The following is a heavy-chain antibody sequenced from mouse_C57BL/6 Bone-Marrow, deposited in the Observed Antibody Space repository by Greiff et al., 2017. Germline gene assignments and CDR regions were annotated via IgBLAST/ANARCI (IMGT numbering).Heavy chain of an antibody. V-gene: IGHV2-5*01. CDR1: GFSLTSYG. Sequence: VQGVESGPGLVQPSQSLSITCTVSGFSLTSYGVHWVRQSPGKGLEWLGVIWRGGSTDYNAAFMSRLSITQDNSKSQVFFKMNSLQADDTAIYYCAKNWDYDNYYAMDYWGQGTSVTVSS. J-gene: IGHJ4*01. CDR2: IWRGGST. CDR3: AKNWDYDNYYAMDY. D-gene: IGHD2-4*01.